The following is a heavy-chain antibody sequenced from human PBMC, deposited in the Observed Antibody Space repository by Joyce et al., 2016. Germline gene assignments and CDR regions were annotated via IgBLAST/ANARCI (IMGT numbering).Heavy chain of an antibody. CDR3: ARGNDYDYWSGYEAHYFDY. Sequence: QVQLQESGPGLVKPSETLSLSCTVSGGSISSYYWSWIRQPPGKGLEWIGYINHRGRTNYNPSLKSRVTISVDTPKNEFSLKMTSVTAADTAVYYCARGNDYDYWSGYEAHYFDYWGQGTLVTVSS. CDR2: INHRGRT. J-gene: IGHJ4*02. CDR1: GGSISSYY. V-gene: IGHV4-59*01. D-gene: IGHD3-3*01.